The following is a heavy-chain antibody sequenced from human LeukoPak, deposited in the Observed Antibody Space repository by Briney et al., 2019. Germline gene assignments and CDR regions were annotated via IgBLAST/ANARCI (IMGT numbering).Heavy chain of an antibody. J-gene: IGHJ6*03. CDR2: ISGYNGNT. CDR3: ARAGTQEEYYDSSGYYYYFYYMDV. CDR1: SYTFSGYG. V-gene: IGHV1-18*01. Sequence: ASVKVSCKASSYTFSGYGMSWVRQAPGQGLEWMGWISGYNGNTNYARKFQGRVTMTTDTSTSTAYMELRSLRSDDTAVYYCARAGTQEEYYDSSGYYYYFYYMDVWGKGTTVTISS. D-gene: IGHD3-22*01.